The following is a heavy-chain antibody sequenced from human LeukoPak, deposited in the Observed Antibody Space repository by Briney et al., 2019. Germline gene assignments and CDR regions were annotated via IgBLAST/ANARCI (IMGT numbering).Heavy chain of an antibody. CDR3: ARDSYGMDV. CDR2: ISYDGSNK. CDR1: GFTFSSYA. Sequence: PGGSLRLSCAASGFTFSSYAMHWGRQAPGKGLEWVAVISYDGSNKYYADSVKGRFTISRDNSKNTLYLQMNSLRAEDTAVYYCARDSYGMDVWGQGTTVTVSS. V-gene: IGHV3-30-3*01. J-gene: IGHJ6*02.